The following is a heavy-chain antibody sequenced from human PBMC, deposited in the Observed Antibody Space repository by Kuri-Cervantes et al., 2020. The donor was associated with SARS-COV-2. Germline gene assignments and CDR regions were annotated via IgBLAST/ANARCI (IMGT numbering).Heavy chain of an antibody. D-gene: IGHD4-11*01. J-gene: IGHJ4*02. V-gene: IGHV4-39*07. CDR1: TFSSYW. CDR3: ARAYSNYAYFDY. CDR2: IYYSGST. Sequence: TFSSYWMSWIRQPPGKGLEWIGSIYYSGSTYYNPSLKSRVTISVDTSKNQFSLKLSSVTAADTAVYYCARAYSNYAYFDYWGQGTLVTVSS.